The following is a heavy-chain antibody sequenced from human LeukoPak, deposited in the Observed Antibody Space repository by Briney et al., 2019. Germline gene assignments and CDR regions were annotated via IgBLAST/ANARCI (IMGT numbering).Heavy chain of an antibody. CDR3: ISGFCSSASCYA. D-gene: IGHD2-2*01. J-gene: IGHJ4*02. Sequence: GGSLRLSCEASGFTFTNAWMSWVRQAPGKGLEWVGRIRRKTDGGTADYAAPVMGRFTISRDDSNNTLYLQMNSLKTEDTAVYYCISGFCSSASCYAWGRGTLAIVSS. CDR1: GFTFTNAW. V-gene: IGHV3-15*01. CDR2: IRRKTDGGTA.